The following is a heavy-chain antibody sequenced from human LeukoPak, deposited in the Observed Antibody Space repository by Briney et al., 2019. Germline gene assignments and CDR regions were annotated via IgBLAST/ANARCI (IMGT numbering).Heavy chain of an antibody. CDR3: ASLRSDFWSGYYLNYFDY. D-gene: IGHD3-3*01. V-gene: IGHV4-59*01. CDR1: GGSISSYY. Sequence: PSETLSLTCTVSGGSISSYYWSWIRQPPGKGLEWIGYIYYSGSTNYNPSLKSRVTISVDTSKNQFSLKLSSVTAADTAVYYCASLRSDFWSGYYLNYFDYWGQGTLVTVSS. CDR2: IYYSGST. J-gene: IGHJ4*02.